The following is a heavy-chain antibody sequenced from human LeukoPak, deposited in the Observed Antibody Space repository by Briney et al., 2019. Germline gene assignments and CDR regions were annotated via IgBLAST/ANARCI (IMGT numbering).Heavy chain of an antibody. J-gene: IGHJ4*02. CDR2: INNSGST. CDR3: ARFPMVRGVIAFDY. Sequence: SETLSLTCTVSGGSISSYYWSWIRQPPGKGLEWIGEINNSGSTNYNPSLKSRVTISVDTSKNQFSLKLSSVTAADTAVYYCARFPMVRGVIAFDYWGQGTLVTVSS. V-gene: IGHV4-34*01. D-gene: IGHD3-10*01. CDR1: GGSISSYY.